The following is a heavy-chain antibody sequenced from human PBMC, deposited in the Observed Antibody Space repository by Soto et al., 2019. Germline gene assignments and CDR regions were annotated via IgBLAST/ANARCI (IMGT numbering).Heavy chain of an antibody. D-gene: IGHD2-15*01. CDR3: ARDYMAVVD. CDR2: IYHSGST. CDR1: GSSISSGSYY. Sequence: QVQLQESGPGLVKPSQTLSLTCTVSGSSISSGSYYWSWIRQHPGKGLEWIGYIYHSGSTYYNPSRKSRATISLDTSKNQFALKLSSVTAADTAVYYCARDYMAVVDWGQGTLVTVS. J-gene: IGHJ4*02. V-gene: IGHV4-31*03.